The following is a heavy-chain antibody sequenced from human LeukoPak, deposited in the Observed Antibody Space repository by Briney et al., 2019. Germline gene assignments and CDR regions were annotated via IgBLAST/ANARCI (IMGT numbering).Heavy chain of an antibody. D-gene: IGHD1-26*01. V-gene: IGHV1-8*02. CDR2: MNPNTGKT. J-gene: IGHJ4*02. Sequence: GASVKVSCKASGGTFSSYAISWVRQAPGQGLEWMGWMNPNTGKTDFAKKFQGRVTMTRNTSINTVYMELSSLRSEDTAVYYCARKLGAPHYFDFWGQGTLVTVSS. CDR1: GGTFSSYA. CDR3: ARKLGAPHYFDF.